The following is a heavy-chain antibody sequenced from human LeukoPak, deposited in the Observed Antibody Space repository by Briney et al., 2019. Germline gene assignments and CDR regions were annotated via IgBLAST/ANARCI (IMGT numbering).Heavy chain of an antibody. D-gene: IGHD3-16*01. CDR3: ARRGRLPPRTRNWFDP. CDR2: INHSGST. V-gene: IGHV4-34*01. CDR1: GGSFSGYY. Sequence: PSETLSLTCAVYGGSFSGYYWSWIRQPPGKGLEWIGEINHSGSTNYNPSLKSRVTISVDTSKNQFSLKLSSVTAADTAVYYCARRGRLPPRTRNWFDPWGQGTLVTVSS. J-gene: IGHJ5*02.